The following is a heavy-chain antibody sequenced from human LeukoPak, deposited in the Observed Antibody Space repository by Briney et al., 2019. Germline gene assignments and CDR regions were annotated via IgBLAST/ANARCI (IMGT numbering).Heavy chain of an antibody. CDR2: IIPILGIA. CDR1: GGTFSSST. D-gene: IGHD4-11*01. V-gene: IGHV1-69*04. J-gene: IGHJ4*02. Sequence: SVKVSCKASGGTFSSSTISWVRQAPGQGLEWMGRIIPILGIANYAQKFQGRVTITADKSTSTAYMELSSLRSEDTAVYYCARDAALTVTMAYYWGQGTLVTVSS. CDR3: ARDAALTVTMAYY.